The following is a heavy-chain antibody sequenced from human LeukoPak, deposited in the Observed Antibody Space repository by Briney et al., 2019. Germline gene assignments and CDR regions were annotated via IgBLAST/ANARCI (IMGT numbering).Heavy chain of an antibody. J-gene: IGHJ4*02. CDR1: GFTFSSYW. D-gene: IGHD2-2*01. Sequence: GGSLRLSCAASGFTFSSYWMSWVRQAPGKGLEWVANIKQDGSEKYYVDSVKGRFTISRDNAKNSLYLQMNSLRAEDTAVYYCARGGIVVVPAAIPFDYWGQGTLVTVSS. CDR3: ARGGIVVVPAAIPFDY. V-gene: IGHV3-7*01. CDR2: IKQDGSEK.